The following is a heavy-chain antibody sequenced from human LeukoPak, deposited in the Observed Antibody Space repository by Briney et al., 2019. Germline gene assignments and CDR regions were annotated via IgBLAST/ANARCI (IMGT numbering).Heavy chain of an antibody. D-gene: IGHD4-17*01. CDR3: AIFQGTYGDNDNDY. CDR2: IIPMINTP. Sequence: GASVKVSCKASGGTFRSYAINWVRLAPGKGLGWMGGIIPMINTPKYAQKFQGRVTITADESTSTGYMEVSSLRSEDTAVYYCAIFQGTYGDNDNDYWGQGTLVTVSS. V-gene: IGHV1-69*01. CDR1: GGTFRSYA. J-gene: IGHJ4*02.